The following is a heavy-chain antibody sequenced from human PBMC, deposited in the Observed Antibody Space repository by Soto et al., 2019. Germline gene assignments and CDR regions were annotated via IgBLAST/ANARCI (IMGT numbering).Heavy chain of an antibody. CDR2: IIPIFGTA. J-gene: IGHJ6*02. CDR3: ARVSRLTAHMAYYYYGMDV. CDR1: GGTFSSYA. Sequence: QVQLVQSGAEVKKPGSSVKVSCKVSGGTFSSYAISWVQQAPGQGRELMGGIIPIFGTANYAQKFQGRVTITADESTSTAYMELSSLRSEDTAVYYCARVSRLTAHMAYYYYGMDVWGQGTTVTVSS. D-gene: IGHD2-21*02. V-gene: IGHV1-69*01.